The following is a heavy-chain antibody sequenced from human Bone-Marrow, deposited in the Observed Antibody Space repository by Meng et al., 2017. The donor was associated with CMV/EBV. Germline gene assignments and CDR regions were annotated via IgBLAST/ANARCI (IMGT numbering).Heavy chain of an antibody. D-gene: IGHD2-2*03. CDR3: ARDGAASFGYCSSTSCYRKPGYYGMDV. CDR2: IDYSGST. V-gene: IGHV4-59*12. CDR1: GGFIRSYY. J-gene: IGHJ6*01. Sequence: SETLSLTCTVSGGFIRSYYWNWIRQPAGKGLEWIGNIDYSGSTNYNPSLKSRVTISVDTSKNQFSLKLSSVTAADTAVYYCARDGAASFGYCSSTSCYRKPGYYGMDVWGQGTTVTGSS.